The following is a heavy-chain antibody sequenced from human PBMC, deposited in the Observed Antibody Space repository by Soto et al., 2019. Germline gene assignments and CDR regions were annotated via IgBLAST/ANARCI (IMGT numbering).Heavy chain of an antibody. D-gene: IGHD5-18*01. CDR1: GFTFDDYA. J-gene: IGHJ4*02. Sequence: EVQLEESGGALVQPGRSLRLSCAASGFTFDDYAMHWVRQVLGKGLEWVSSISWNSGNIGYADSVKGRFTTSIDNAKNALYLQMNSLRPEDTSLYYCVRSKGGYSYGPPFDYWGQGTLVTVSS. V-gene: IGHV3-9*01. CDR2: ISWNSGNI. CDR3: VRSKGGYSYGPPFDY.